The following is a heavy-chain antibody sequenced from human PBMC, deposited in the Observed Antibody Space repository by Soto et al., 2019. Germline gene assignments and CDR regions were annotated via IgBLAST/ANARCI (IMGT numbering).Heavy chain of an antibody. D-gene: IGHD2-21*02. Sequence: EVQLLESGGGLVQPGGSLRLSCAASGFTFSSYAMSWVRQAPGKGLEWVSAISGSGGSTYYADSVKGRSTISRDNSKNTMYMHMNSLRAEDTAVYYCAKDRSVVTADFDYWGQGILVTVSS. CDR3: AKDRSVVTADFDY. V-gene: IGHV3-23*01. J-gene: IGHJ4*02. CDR1: GFTFSSYA. CDR2: ISGSGGST.